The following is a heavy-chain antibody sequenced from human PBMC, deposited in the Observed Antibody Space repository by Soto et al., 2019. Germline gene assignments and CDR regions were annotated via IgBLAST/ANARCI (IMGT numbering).Heavy chain of an antibody. J-gene: IGHJ4*02. CDR2: IFRSGST. CDR1: SGSISSLNW. D-gene: IGHD1-1*01. Sequence: QIQLQESGPGLVRPSGTLSLTCAVSSGSISSLNWWSWVRQPPGKGLEWIGEIFRSGSTNYNPSLKSRVDMSVDKSKNQFSLKVFSVTAADTALYFCARRSGTTFYWGRGTLVIVSS. CDR3: ARRSGTTFY. V-gene: IGHV4-4*02.